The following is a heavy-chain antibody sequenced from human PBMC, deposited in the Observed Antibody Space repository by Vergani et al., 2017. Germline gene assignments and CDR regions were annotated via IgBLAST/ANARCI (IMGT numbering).Heavy chain of an antibody. CDR1: GGTFSSYA. CDR3: ARDTRSYYAGL. V-gene: IGHV1-69*11. CDR2: IIPILGTA. Sequence: QVQLVQSGAEVKKPGSSVKVSCKASGGTFSSYAISWVRQAPGQGLEWMGRIIPILGTANYAQKFQGRVTITADESTSTAYMELSSLRSDDTAVYYCARDTRSYYAGLWGQGTLVTVSS. D-gene: IGHD1-26*01. J-gene: IGHJ4*02.